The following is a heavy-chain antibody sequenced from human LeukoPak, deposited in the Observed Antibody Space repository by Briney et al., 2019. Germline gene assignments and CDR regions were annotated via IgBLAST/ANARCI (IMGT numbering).Heavy chain of an antibody. CDR2: IYYSGST. CDR1: GGSISSGDYY. CDR3: ARRRDSSSWYNYFDY. V-gene: IGHV4-30-4*01. J-gene: IGHJ4*02. Sequence: PSETLSLTCTVSGGSISSGDYYWSWIRQPPGKGLEWIGYIYYSGSTYYNPSLKSRVTISVDTSKNQFSLKLSSVTAADTAVYYCARRRDSSSWYNYFDYWGQGTLVTVSS. D-gene: IGHD6-13*01.